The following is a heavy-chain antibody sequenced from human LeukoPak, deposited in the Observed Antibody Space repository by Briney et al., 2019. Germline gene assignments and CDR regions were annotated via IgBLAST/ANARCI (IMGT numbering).Heavy chain of an antibody. CDR2: IKQDESEK. J-gene: IGHJ3*02. D-gene: IGHD3-9*01. CDR1: GFTFSTFW. CDR3: ARLARFFDWSQADAFDI. V-gene: IGHV3-7*04. Sequence: GGSLRLSCAASGFTFSTFWMTWVRQAPGKGLEWVASIKQDESEKFYADSVKGRFTISRDNTKNSLYLQMNSLRAEDTAVYYCARLARFFDWSQADAFDIWGQGTMVTVSS.